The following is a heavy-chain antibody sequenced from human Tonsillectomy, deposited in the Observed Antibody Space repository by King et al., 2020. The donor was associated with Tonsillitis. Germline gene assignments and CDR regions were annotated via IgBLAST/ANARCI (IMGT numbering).Heavy chain of an antibody. D-gene: IGHD1-14*01. J-gene: IGHJ4*02. CDR2: ISGSGGST. V-gene: IGHV3-23*04. CDR3: VKTPANPYDN. Sequence: VQLVQSGGGLVQPGGSLRLSCAASGFTFSTYAMNWVRQAPGKGLEWVSAISGSGGSTYYADTVKGRFTISRDNSKDTLYLQTNRLRAEDTAIYYCVKTPANPYDNWGQGTLVTVSS. CDR1: GFTFSTYA.